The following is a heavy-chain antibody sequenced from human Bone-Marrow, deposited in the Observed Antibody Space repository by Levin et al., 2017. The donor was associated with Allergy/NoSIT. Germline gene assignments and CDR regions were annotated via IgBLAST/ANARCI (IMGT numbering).Heavy chain of an antibody. J-gene: IGHJ4*02. CDR3: EATYYYDNNAPPGDY. V-gene: IGHV3-15*01. CDR2: IKSKSAGGTT. CDR1: GFTFSNAW. D-gene: IGHD3-22*01. Sequence: LSLTCAASGFTFSNAWMNWVRQAPGKGLEWVGRIKSKSAGGTTDYRAPVKGRFTISRDDSKNTLFLQMNSLKIEDTAFYYCEATYYYDNNAPPGDYWGQGALVTVSS.